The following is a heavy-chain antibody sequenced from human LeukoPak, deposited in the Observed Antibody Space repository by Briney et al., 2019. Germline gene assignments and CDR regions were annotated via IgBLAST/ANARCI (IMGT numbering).Heavy chain of an antibody. CDR1: GFICSSYG. CDR2: ISSSSSYI. V-gene: IGHV3-21*01. J-gene: IGHJ5*02. D-gene: IGHD1-1*01. CDR3: ARARGTHNWFDP. Sequence: GGSLRLSCAASGFICSSYGMSWVRQAPGKGLEWVSSISSSSSYIYYADSVKGRFTISRDNAKNSLYLQMNSLRAEDTAVYYCARARGTHNWFDPWGQGTLVTVSS.